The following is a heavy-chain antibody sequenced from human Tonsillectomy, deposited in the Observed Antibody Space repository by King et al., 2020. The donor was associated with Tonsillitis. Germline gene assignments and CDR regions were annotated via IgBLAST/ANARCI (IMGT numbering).Heavy chain of an antibody. D-gene: IGHD3-10*01. Sequence: VQLVESGGGLVQPGRSLRLSCAASGFNFDDYAMHWVRQAPGKGLEWVSGISWNSGSIGYADSVKGRFTISRDNAKNSLYLQMNSLRAEDTALYSCAKDIGGYSSHYNYGMDVWGQGTTVTVSS. CDR1: GFNFDDYA. CDR2: ISWNSGSI. J-gene: IGHJ6*02. CDR3: AKDIGGYSSHYNYGMDV. V-gene: IGHV3-9*01.